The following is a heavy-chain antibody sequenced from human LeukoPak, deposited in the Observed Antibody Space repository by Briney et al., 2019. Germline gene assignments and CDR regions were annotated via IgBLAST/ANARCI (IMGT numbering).Heavy chain of an antibody. D-gene: IGHD3-10*01. CDR3: ARLEYYYVSGNYYKLFDY. Sequence: GGSLRLSCAASGFTFSDHYMDWVRQAPGKGLEWVGRCRDKANSYNTEYAASVRGRFTISRDNAKNSLYLQMNSLRDEDTAVYYCARLEYYYVSGNYYKLFDYWGQGTLVTVCS. CDR2: CRDKANSYNT. CDR1: GFTFSDHY. V-gene: IGHV3-72*01. J-gene: IGHJ4*02.